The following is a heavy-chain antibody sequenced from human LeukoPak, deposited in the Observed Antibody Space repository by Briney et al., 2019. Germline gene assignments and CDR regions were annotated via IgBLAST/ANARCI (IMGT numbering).Heavy chain of an antibody. J-gene: IGHJ3*02. D-gene: IGHD3-22*01. CDR1: GYTFTDYY. V-gene: IGHV1-46*01. CDR3: ARSPYYYDSSGSDAFDI. Sequence: GASVRLSCKASGYTFTDYYIHWLRQAPGEGPEWMGMINLIAGLTHLAPKFQGRVTISVDTSKNQFSLKLSSVTAADTAVYCCARSPYYYDSSGSDAFDIWGQGTMVTVSS. CDR2: INLIAGLT.